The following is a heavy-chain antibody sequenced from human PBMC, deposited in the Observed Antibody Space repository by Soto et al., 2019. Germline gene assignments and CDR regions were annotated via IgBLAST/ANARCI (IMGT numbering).Heavy chain of an antibody. CDR1: GFTVSRNF. CDR2: IHSGGST. D-gene: IGHD3-22*01. J-gene: IGHJ4*02. CDR3: ARGGPRSSGYDPFDY. Sequence: EVQLVESGGGLVQPGGSLRLSCAASGFTVSRNFMNWVRQAPGKGLEWVSVIHSGGSTYYADSVKGRFTISRDNSKNTLYLQMNSLRAKDTAVYYCARGGPRSSGYDPFDYWGQGTLVTVSS. V-gene: IGHV3-66*01.